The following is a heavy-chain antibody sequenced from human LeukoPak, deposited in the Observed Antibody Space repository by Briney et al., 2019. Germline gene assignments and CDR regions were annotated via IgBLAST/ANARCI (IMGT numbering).Heavy chain of an antibody. J-gene: IGHJ6*02. Sequence: GGSLRLSCAASGFTFDDYAMHWVRQAPGKGLEWVSGISWNSGSIGYADSVKGRFTISRDNAKNSLYLQMNSLRAEDTALYYSAKDMAGSPSSGMDVWGQGTTVTVSS. D-gene: IGHD6-19*01. CDR1: GFTFDDYA. V-gene: IGHV3-9*01. CDR2: ISWNSGSI. CDR3: AKDMAGSPSSGMDV.